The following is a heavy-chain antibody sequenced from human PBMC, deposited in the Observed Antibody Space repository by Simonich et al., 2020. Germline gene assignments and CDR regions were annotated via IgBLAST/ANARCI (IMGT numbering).Heavy chain of an antibody. CDR1: GFTFSSYA. CDR2: ISGSGGST. V-gene: IGHV3-23*01. CDR3: AKDLGERITMIVVVIDAFDI. J-gene: IGHJ3*02. Sequence: GGGLVQPGGSLRLSCAASGFTFSSYAMSWVRQAPGKGREWVSAISGSGGSTYYADSVKGRFTISRDNAKNTLYLQMNSLRAEDTAVYYWAKDLGERITMIVVVIDAFDIWGQGTMVTVSS. D-gene: IGHD3-22*01.